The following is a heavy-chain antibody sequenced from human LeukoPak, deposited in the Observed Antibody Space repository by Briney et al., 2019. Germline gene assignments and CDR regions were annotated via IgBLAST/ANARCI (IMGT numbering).Heavy chain of an antibody. J-gene: IGHJ4*02. CDR2: IYYSGST. CDR3: ARDSGYFDY. CDR1: GGSISSYY. D-gene: IGHD3-10*01. Sequence: KSSETLSLTCTVSGGSISSYYWSWIRQPPGKGLEWIGYIYYSGSTYYNPSLKSRVTISVDTSKNQFSLKLSSVTAADTAVYYCARDSGYFDYWGQGTLVTVSS. V-gene: IGHV4-59*12.